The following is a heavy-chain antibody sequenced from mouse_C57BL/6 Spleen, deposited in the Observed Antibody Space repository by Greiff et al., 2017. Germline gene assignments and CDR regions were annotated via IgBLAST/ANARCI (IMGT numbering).Heavy chain of an antibody. D-gene: IGHD1-2*01. CDR1: GYSFTGYY. CDR2: INPSTGGT. V-gene: IGHV1-42*01. CDR3: ARWASYGQREGALFDY. J-gene: IGHJ2*01. Sequence: EVQLQESGPELVKPGASVKISCKASGYSFTGYYMNWVKQSPEKSLEWIGEINPSTGGTTYNQKFKAKATLTVDKSSSTAYMQLKSLTSEDSAVYYCARWASYGQREGALFDYWGQGTTLTVSS.